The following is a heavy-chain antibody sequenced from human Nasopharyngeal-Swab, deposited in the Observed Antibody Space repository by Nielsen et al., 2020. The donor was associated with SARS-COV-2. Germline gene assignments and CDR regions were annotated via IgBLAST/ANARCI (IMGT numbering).Heavy chain of an antibody. D-gene: IGHD2-21*01. V-gene: IGHV3-72*01. CDR2: LRHKGDRYTT. CDR1: GFLFSDHY. CDR3: ARVPPYYRDVGTYSASYYYGMDV. Sequence: GSLKNSCAATGFLFSDHYMDRVRPAPGMGLELLGRLRHKGDRYTTHYPASVKGRFPISRDDSKHSLYLEMTSLKSEDTAVYYCARVPPYYRDVGTYSASYYYGMDVWGQGTTVTVSS. J-gene: IGHJ6*02.